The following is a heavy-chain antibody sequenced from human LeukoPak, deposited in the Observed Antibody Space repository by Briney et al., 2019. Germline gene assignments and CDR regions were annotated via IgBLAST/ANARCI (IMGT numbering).Heavy chain of an antibody. D-gene: IGHD3-3*01. CDR2: ISSSSSTI. J-gene: IGHJ5*02. V-gene: IGHV3-48*01. CDR3: ARAPGRVFWSGWTSPPVWFDP. Sequence: GGSLRLSCAASGFTFSSYSMNWVRQAPGKGLEWVSYISSSSSTIYYADSVKGRFTISRDNVKNSLYLKLNSLRAEDTAVYYCARAPGRVFWSGWTSPPVWFDPWGQGTLVTVSS. CDR1: GFTFSSYS.